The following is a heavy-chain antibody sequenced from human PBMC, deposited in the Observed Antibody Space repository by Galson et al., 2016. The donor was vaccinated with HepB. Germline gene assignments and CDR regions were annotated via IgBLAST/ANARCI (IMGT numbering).Heavy chain of an antibody. Sequence: SLRLSCAASGFTFSNAWMSWVRQAPGKGLEWVGRIKSKTDGGTKDYAAPVKGRFSISRDDSKDTLYLQMNSLKTEDTAVYYCGYGMDDWGQGTTVTVSS. CDR1: GFTFSNAW. V-gene: IGHV3-15*01. CDR3: GYGMDD. CDR2: IKSKTDGGTK. J-gene: IGHJ6*02.